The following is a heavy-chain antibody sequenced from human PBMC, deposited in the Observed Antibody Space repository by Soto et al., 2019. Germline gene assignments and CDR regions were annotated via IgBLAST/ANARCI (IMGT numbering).Heavy chain of an antibody. Sequence: QVQLVESGGGVVQPGRSLRLSCAASGFTFSSYGMHWVRQAPSKGLEWVAVISYDGSNKYYADSVKGRFTISRDNSKNTLYLQMNSLRAEDTAVYYCARPTVTTTDFDYWGQGTLVTVSS. CDR2: ISYDGSNK. V-gene: IGHV3-30*03. D-gene: IGHD4-17*01. CDR3: ARPTVTTTDFDY. J-gene: IGHJ4*02. CDR1: GFTFSSYG.